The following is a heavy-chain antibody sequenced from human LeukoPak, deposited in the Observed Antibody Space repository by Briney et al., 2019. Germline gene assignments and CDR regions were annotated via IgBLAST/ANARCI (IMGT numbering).Heavy chain of an antibody. Sequence: GGSLRLSCAASGFTFSSYSMNWVRQAPGKGLEWVSAISGSGGSTYYADSVKGRFTISRDNSKNTLYLQMNSLRAEDTAVYYCARLGYYYDSSGYQDYWGQGTLVTVSS. CDR1: GFTFSSYS. CDR2: ISGSGGST. V-gene: IGHV3-23*01. CDR3: ARLGYYYDSSGYQDY. J-gene: IGHJ4*02. D-gene: IGHD3-22*01.